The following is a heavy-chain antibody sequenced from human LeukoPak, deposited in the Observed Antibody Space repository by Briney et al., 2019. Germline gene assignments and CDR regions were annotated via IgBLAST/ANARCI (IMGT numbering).Heavy chain of an antibody. CDR2: IYYSGST. D-gene: IGHD5-24*01. Sequence: SETLSLTCTVSGVSISSYYWSWIRQPPGKGLEGIGYIYYSGSTNYTPSLKSRVTISVDTSKNQFSLKLSSVTAADTAVYYCARYAADGRNLEYWGQGTLVTVSP. V-gene: IGHV4-59*01. CDR1: GVSISSYY. CDR3: ARYAADGRNLEY. J-gene: IGHJ4*02.